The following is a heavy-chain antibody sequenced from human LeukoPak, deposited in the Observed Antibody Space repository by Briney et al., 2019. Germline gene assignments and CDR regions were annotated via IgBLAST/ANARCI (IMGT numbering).Heavy chain of an antibody. J-gene: IGHJ6*02. CDR2: MNPNSGNT. Sequence: ASVKVSCKASGYTFTSYDINWVRQATGQGLEWMGWMNPNSGNTGYAQKFQGRVTMTRNTSISTAYMELSSLRSEDTAVYYCARGQDYYDSSGYYFGYYYYGMDVWCQGTTVTVSS. CDR3: ARGQDYYDSSGYYFGYYYYGMDV. CDR1: GYTFTSYD. D-gene: IGHD3-22*01. V-gene: IGHV1-8*01.